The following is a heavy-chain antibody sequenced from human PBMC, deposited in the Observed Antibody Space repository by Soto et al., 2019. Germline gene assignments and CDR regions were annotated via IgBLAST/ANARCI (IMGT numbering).Heavy chain of an antibody. CDR1: GGSIRSGGYS. J-gene: IGHJ5*02. V-gene: IGHV4-30-2*01. CDR3: AREKGWFDP. Sequence: SETLSLTCAVSGGSIRSGGYSWSWIRQPPGKGLEWIGYIYHSGSTYYNPSLKSRVTISVDRSKNQFSLKLSSVTAADTAVYYCAREKGWFDPWGQGTLVTVSS. CDR2: IYHSGST.